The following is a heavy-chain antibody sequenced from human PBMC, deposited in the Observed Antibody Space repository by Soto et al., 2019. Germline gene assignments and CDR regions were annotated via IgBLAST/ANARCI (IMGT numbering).Heavy chain of an antibody. CDR2: IYYSGST. CDR3: ARVFGFGGIDV. CDR1: GGSISSGGYY. Sequence: SETLSLTCTVSGGSISSGGYYWSWIRQHPGKGLEWIGYIYYSGSTYYNPSLKSRVTISVDTSKNQFSLKLSSVTAAGTAVYYCARVFGFGGIDVWGQGTTVTVSS. J-gene: IGHJ6*02. D-gene: IGHD3-10*01. V-gene: IGHV4-31*03.